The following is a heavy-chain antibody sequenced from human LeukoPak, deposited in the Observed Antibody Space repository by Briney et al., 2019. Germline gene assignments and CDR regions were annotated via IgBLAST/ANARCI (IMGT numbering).Heavy chain of an antibody. CDR1: GGTFISYT. D-gene: IGHD3-22*01. CDR3: AREYYYDSSGYSVDYYYYGMDV. CDR2: INPNSGGT. Sequence: ASVKVSCKASGGTFISYTISWVRQAPGQGLEWMGWINPNSGGTEYAQKFLGRVTMTRDTSISTAYMELSRLRSDDTAVYFCAREYYYDSSGYSVDYYYYGMDVWGQGTTVTVSS. J-gene: IGHJ6*02. V-gene: IGHV1-2*02.